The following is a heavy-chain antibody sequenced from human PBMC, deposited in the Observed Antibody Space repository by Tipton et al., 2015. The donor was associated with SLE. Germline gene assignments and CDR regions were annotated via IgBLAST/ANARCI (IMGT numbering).Heavy chain of an antibody. V-gene: IGHV4-4*02. Sequence: GLVKPSRTLSLTCAVSGGSIRSSNWWSWVRQPPGKGLEWIGEIHHSGSTNSNPSLKSRVTISVDKSKNQFSLNLSSVTVADTAVYYCAKDYNHDNADYNWGQGTLVIVSS. D-gene: IGHD4-17*01. CDR1: GGSIRSSNW. CDR2: IHHSGST. J-gene: IGHJ4*02. CDR3: AKDYNHDNADYN.